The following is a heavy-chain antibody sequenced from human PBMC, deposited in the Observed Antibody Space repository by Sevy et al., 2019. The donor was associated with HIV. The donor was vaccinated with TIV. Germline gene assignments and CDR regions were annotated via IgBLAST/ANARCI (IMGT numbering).Heavy chain of an antibody. Sequence: ASVKVSCKASGGTFSSYAISWVRQAPGQGLEWMGGIIPIFGTANYAQKFQGRVTITADKSTSTAYMGLSSLRSEDTAVYYCAGEREMVVVSSGWFDPWGQGTLVTVSS. CDR3: AGEREMVVVSSGWFDP. J-gene: IGHJ5*02. D-gene: IGHD3-22*01. CDR1: GGTFSSYA. V-gene: IGHV1-69*06. CDR2: IIPIFGTA.